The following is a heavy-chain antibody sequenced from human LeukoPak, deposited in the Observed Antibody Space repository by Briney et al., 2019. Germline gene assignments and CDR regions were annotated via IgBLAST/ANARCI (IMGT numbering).Heavy chain of an antibody. V-gene: IGHV4-31*03. D-gene: IGHD4-23*01. CDR2: IYYSGST. Sequence: SETLYLTCTASGGSISSGGYYWSWIRQHPGKGLEWIGYIYYSGSTYYNPSLKSRVTISVDTSKNQFSLKLSSVTAADTAVYYCARAPTTLGAFDIWGQGTMVTVSS. J-gene: IGHJ3*02. CDR1: GGSISSGGYY. CDR3: ARAPTTLGAFDI.